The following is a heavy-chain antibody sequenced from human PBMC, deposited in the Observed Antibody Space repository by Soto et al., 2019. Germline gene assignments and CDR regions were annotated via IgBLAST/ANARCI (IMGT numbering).Heavy chain of an antibody. CDR2: ISGSGGST. D-gene: IGHD6-13*01. J-gene: IGHJ6*02. V-gene: IGHV3-23*01. CDR3: AKELRGQQLVYPYYYYGMDV. CDR1: GFTFSSYA. Sequence: PGGSLRLSCAASGFTFSSYAMSWVRQAPGKGLEWVSAISGSGGSTYYADSVKGRFTISRDNSKNTLYLQTNSLRAEDTAVYYCAKELRGQQLVYPYYYYGMDVWGQGTTVTVSS.